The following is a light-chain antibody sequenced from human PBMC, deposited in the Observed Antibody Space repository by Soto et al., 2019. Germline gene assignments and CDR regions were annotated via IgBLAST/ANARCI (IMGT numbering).Light chain of an antibody. V-gene: IGKV1-27*01. CDR2: AAS. CDR1: QGISNY. Sequence: DIQMTQSPSSLSASVGDRVTITCRASQGISNYLAWYQQKPGKVPKLLIYAASTLQSGVPSRFSGSGSGTDFTLTISSLQPEDVATYYCQKYNSAGTFGQGTQVEIK. J-gene: IGKJ1*01. CDR3: QKYNSAGT.